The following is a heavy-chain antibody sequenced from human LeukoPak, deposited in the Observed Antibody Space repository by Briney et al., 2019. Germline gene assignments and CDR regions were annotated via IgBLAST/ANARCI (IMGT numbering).Heavy chain of an antibody. CDR2: IYYSGST. Sequence: PSETLSLTCTVSGGSISSYYWSWIRQPPGKGLEWIGYIYYSGSTNYNPSLKSRVTISVDTSKNQFSLELSSVTAADTAVYYCAREGGTTGFDYWGQGTLVTVSS. V-gene: IGHV4-59*01. CDR1: GGSISSYY. D-gene: IGHD2/OR15-2a*01. J-gene: IGHJ4*02. CDR3: AREGGTTGFDY.